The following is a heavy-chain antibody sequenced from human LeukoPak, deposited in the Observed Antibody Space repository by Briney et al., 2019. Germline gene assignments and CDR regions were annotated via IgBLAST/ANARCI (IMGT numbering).Heavy chain of an antibody. D-gene: IGHD6-25*01. Sequence: GGSLRLSCAASGFTFSGFWMHWVRQAPGKGLVWVSRINSDGSSTSYADSVKGRFTISRDNAKNTLYLQMNSLRAEDTAVYYCARRSAARDALDIWGQGTMVTVSS. CDR3: ARRSAARDALDI. CDR1: GFTFSGFW. CDR2: INSDGSST. V-gene: IGHV3-74*01. J-gene: IGHJ3*02.